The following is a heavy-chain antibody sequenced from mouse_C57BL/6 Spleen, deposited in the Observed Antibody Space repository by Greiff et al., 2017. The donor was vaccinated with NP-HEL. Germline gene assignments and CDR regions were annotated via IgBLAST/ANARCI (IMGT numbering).Heavy chain of an antibody. D-gene: IGHD2-4*01. CDR1: GYTFTDYE. Sequence: QVQLKESGAELVRPGASVTLSCKASGYTFTDYEMHWVKQTPVHGLEWIGAIDPETGGTAYNQKFKGKAILTADNSSSTAYMELRSLTSEDSAVYYWTRRESYYDYEGGAMDYWGQGTSVTVSS. CDR3: TRRESYYDYEGGAMDY. J-gene: IGHJ4*01. CDR2: IDPETGGT. V-gene: IGHV1-15*01.